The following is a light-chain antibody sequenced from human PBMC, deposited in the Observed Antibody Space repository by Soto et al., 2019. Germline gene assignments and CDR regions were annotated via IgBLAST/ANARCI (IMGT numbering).Light chain of an antibody. CDR1: QSVDIN. J-gene: IGKJ1*01. V-gene: IGKV3-15*01. Sequence: ELVLTQSPATLSVSPGERVTLSCRASQSVDINLAWYPQKPGPAPRLLISGAPTRAIDMPGRFSGRGSGTEFTLTISSLQSEDFAVYYCQQYRNWPRTFGQGTKVDIK. CDR3: QQYRNWPRT. CDR2: GAP.